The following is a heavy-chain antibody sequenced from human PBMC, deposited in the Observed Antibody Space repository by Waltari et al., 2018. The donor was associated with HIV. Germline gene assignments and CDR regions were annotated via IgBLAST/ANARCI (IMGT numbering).Heavy chain of an antibody. D-gene: IGHD3-22*01. Sequence: QVQLQESGPGLVKPSQTLSLTCTVSGGSISSGSYYWSWIRQPAGKGLEWIGRIYTSGSTNYNPSLKSRVTISVDTSKNQFSLKLSSVTAADTAVYYCARVRRGDYYDSSGGFDPWGQGTLVTVSS. J-gene: IGHJ5*02. V-gene: IGHV4-61*02. CDR3: ARVRRGDYYDSSGGFDP. CDR1: GGSISSGSYY. CDR2: IYTSGST.